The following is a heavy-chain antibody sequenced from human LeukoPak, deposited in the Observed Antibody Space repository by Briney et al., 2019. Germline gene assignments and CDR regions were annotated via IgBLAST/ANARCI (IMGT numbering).Heavy chain of an antibody. D-gene: IGHD3-22*01. CDR3: ARNHDSSGSRYWYFDL. V-gene: IGHV4-34*01. Sequence: KPSETLSLTCAVYGGTFSGYYWSWIRQPPGKRLEWVGESNDSGGTNYNPSLKSRVTISADKSKNQVSLKLTSVTAADTAVYYCARNHDSSGSRYWYFDLWGRGTLVTVSS. J-gene: IGHJ2*01. CDR2: SNDSGGT. CDR1: GGTFSGYY.